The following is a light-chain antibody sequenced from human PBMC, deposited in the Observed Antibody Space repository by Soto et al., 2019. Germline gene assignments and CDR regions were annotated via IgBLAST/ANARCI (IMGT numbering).Light chain of an antibody. CDR1: SSDIGAYNF. V-gene: IGLV2-14*03. Sequence: QSALTQPASVSGSPGQSITISCTGTSSDIGAYNFVSWYQQHPGKAPKRMLYDVNIRPSGVSNRFSGSKSGNTASLTISGLQAEDEADYYCTSWTTSTTMIFGGGTKVTVL. CDR3: TSWTTSTTMI. J-gene: IGLJ2*01. CDR2: DVN.